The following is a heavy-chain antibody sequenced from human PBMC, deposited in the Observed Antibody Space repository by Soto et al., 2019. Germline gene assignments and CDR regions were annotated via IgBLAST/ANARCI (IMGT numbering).Heavy chain of an antibody. Sequence: GASVKVSCKASGGTFSSYAISWVRQAPGQGLEWMGGIIPIFGTANYAQKFQGRVTITADESTSTAYMELSSLRSEDTAVYYCASPPPTTSADRHNPPKTPPERVSSWYKQTLYYYGMDVWGQGTTVTVSS. CDR2: IIPIFGTA. D-gene: IGHD6-13*01. J-gene: IGHJ6*02. CDR1: GGTFSSYA. CDR3: ASPPPTTSADRHNPPKTPPERVSSWYKQTLYYYGMDV. V-gene: IGHV1-69*13.